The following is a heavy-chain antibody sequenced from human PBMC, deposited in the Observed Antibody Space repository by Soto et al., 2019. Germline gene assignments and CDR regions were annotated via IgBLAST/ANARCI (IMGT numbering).Heavy chain of an antibody. D-gene: IGHD5-12*01. J-gene: IGHJ4*02. CDR2: INPSNGSP. V-gene: IGHV1-46*01. CDR3: ASWDIVATGLYY. CDR1: GYTFTNYY. Sequence: QVQLVQSGAEVKEPGASVKISCKASGYTFTNYYLHWVRQAPGQGLEWMGMINPSNGSPTYAQKFRGRVTMTRDTSTSTVYMELSSLRSEDTAVYYCASWDIVATGLYYWGQGTLVTVSS.